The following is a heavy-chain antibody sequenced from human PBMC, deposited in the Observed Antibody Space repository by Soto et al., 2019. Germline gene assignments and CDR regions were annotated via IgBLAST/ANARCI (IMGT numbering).Heavy chain of an antibody. CDR1: GGSISSYY. Sequence: PSETLSLTCTVSGGSISSYYWSWIRQPPGKGLEWIGYIYYSGSTNYNPSLKSRVTISVDTSKNQFSLKLSSVTAADTAVYYCARDPMVYSGYDSEYYFDYWGQGTLVPVSS. CDR2: IYYSGST. D-gene: IGHD5-12*01. CDR3: ARDPMVYSGYDSEYYFDY. V-gene: IGHV4-59*01. J-gene: IGHJ4*02.